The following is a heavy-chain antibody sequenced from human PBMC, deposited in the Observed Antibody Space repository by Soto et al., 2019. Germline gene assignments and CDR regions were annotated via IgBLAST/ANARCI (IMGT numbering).Heavy chain of an antibody. Sequence: SETLSLTCTVSGGSISGYYWSWIRQPPGKGLEWIGYMYNTGSTVYNPSFKSRVTISVDTSKNQFSLKLNSVTAADTAVYYCARDLWGYCGTDCYPMDVWGQGTTVTVS. CDR3: ARDLWGYCGTDCYPMDV. D-gene: IGHD2-21*02. CDR2: MYNTGST. CDR1: GGSISGYY. V-gene: IGHV4-59*01. J-gene: IGHJ6*02.